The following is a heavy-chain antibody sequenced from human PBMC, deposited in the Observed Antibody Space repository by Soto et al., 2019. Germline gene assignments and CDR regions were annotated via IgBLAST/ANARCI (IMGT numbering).Heavy chain of an antibody. CDR2: IYYSGST. CDR3: ARQRQWLVTY. D-gene: IGHD6-19*01. CDR1: GGSISSSSYY. J-gene: IGHJ4*02. V-gene: IGHV4-39*01. Sequence: QLQLQESGPGLVKPSETLSLTCTVSGGSISSSSYYWGWIRQPPGKGLEWIGSIYYSGSTYFNPSLKSRVTISVDTSKNQFSLKLSSVTAADTAVYYCARQRQWLVTYWGQGTLVTVSS.